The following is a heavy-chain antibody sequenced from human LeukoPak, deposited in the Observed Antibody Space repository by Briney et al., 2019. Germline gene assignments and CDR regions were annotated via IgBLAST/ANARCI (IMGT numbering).Heavy chain of an antibody. J-gene: IGHJ5*02. CDR3: ARDGNIAVVPAEHWFYP. D-gene: IGHD2-2*01. CDR2: ISAYNGNP. Sequence: VASVKVSCKASGYTFTSYGISWVRQAPGQGLEWMGWISAYNGNPNYAQKLQGRVTMTTDTSTSTAYMELRSLRSDDTAVYYCARDGNIAVVPAEHWFYPWGQGTLVTVSS. V-gene: IGHV1-18*01. CDR1: GYTFTSYG.